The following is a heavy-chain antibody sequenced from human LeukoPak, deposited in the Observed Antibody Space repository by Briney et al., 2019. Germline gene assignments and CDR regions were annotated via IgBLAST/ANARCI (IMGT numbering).Heavy chain of an antibody. V-gene: IGHV3-48*02. Sequence: GGSLRLSCAVSGLTFNTYSMSWVRQAPGKGLEWVSYISIRSSSIYYADSVKGRFTISRDNAKNSLYLQMNSLRDEDTAVYYCARGGVNYDILTGYWGDAFDIWGQGTMVTVSS. CDR2: ISIRSSSI. D-gene: IGHD3-9*01. J-gene: IGHJ3*02. CDR3: ARGGVNYDILTGYWGDAFDI. CDR1: GLTFNTYS.